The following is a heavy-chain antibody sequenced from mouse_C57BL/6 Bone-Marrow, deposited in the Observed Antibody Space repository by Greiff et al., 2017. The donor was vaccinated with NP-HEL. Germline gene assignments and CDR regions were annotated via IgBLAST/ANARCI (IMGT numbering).Heavy chain of an antibody. CDR2: IWRGGST. D-gene: IGHD1-1*01. J-gene: IGHJ1*03. Sequence: QVQLQQSGPGLVQPSQSLSITCTVSGFSLTSYGVHWVRQSPGKGLEWLGVIWRGGSTDYNAAFMSRLSITKDNSKSQVFFKMNRLQADDTAIYYCAKNDYGKGDWYFDVWGTGTTVTVSS. CDR3: AKNDYGKGDWYFDV. CDR1: GFSLTSYG. V-gene: IGHV2-5*01.